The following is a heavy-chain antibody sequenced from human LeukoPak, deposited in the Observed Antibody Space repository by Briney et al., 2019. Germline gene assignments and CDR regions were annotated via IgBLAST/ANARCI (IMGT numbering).Heavy chain of an antibody. V-gene: IGHV1-69*10. J-gene: IGHJ6*02. CDR2: IILILGIA. D-gene: IGHD2-2*02. CDR3: ARYCSSTSCYTNDYYYGIDV. Sequence: SVRVSFTASGGTFTIYTISWGRQGPGQGDGRVGGIILILGIANNTQKFQGRVTITAHKSTSTAYIELSSLRSEDTAVYYCARYCSSTSCYTNDYYYGIDVWGQGTTITVSS. CDR1: GGTFTIYT.